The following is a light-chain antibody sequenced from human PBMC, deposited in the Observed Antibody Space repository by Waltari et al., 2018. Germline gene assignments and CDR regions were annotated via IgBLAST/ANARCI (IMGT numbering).Light chain of an antibody. CDR2: AAS. Sequence: TQSPGTLSASVGDRVTITCRASQSISSYLNWYQQKPGKAPKLLIYAASSLQSGVPSKFSGSGSGTAFTLTISSLQPEDFATYYCQQYNSYPFTFGGGTKVEIK. CDR3: QQYNSYPFT. V-gene: IGKV1-16*02. J-gene: IGKJ4*01. CDR1: QSISSY.